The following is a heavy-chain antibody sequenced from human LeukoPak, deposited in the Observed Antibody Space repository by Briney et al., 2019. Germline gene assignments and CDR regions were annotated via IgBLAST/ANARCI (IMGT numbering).Heavy chain of an antibody. V-gene: IGHV3-30*02. Sequence: QPGGSLRLSCAASGFTFSSYGMHWVRQAPGKGLEWVAFIRYDGSNKYYADSVKGRFTISRDNSKNTLYLQMNSLRAEDTAVYYCGSTGDNMIVVVTGPVLSWGQGTMVTVSS. CDR1: GFTFSSYG. D-gene: IGHD3-22*01. J-gene: IGHJ3*01. CDR2: IRYDGSNK. CDR3: GSTGDNMIVVVTGPVLS.